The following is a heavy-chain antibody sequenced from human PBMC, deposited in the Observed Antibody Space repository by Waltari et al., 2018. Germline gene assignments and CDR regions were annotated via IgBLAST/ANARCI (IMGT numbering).Heavy chain of an antibody. V-gene: IGHV3-30-3*01. D-gene: IGHD1-26*01. Sequence: QVQLVESGGSVVQPGRSLRLSCATSGFSFSNYAVHWVRQAPGKGLEWVALISYDGTYRYYADSVKGRFTISRDNSNHTLYLQMNSLRPEDTAIYYCAREFTRGYYAGYWGQGTLVTVSS. CDR3: AREFTRGYYAGY. J-gene: IGHJ4*02. CDR1: GFSFSNYA. CDR2: ISYDGTYR.